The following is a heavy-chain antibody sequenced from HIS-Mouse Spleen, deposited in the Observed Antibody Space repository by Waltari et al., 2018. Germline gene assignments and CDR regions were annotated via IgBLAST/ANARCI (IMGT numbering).Heavy chain of an antibody. D-gene: IGHD3-3*01. CDR2: IYYSGGT. J-gene: IGHJ3*02. CDR1: GGSISSSSYY. CDR3: AREEHGTYYDFWSGYYDAFDI. V-gene: IGHV4-39*07. Sequence: QLQLQESGPGLVKPSETLSLTCTVSGGSISSSSYYWGWIRQPPGKGLEWIGSIYYSGGTYYNPSLKSRVTISVDTSKNQFSLKLSSVTAADTAVYYCAREEHGTYYDFWSGYYDAFDIWGQGTMVTVSS.